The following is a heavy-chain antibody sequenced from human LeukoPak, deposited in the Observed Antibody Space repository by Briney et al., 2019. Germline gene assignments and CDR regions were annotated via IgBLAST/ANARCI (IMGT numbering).Heavy chain of an antibody. D-gene: IGHD2-8*01. CDR2: ISSDGKSK. V-gene: IGHV3-30*04. J-gene: IGHJ4*02. CDR3: ARDPMADFDY. Sequence: VGSLRVSCAASGFTFSTYAFHWVRQAPGTGLEWVAVISSDGKSKIYADSVKGRFTISRDNSKNTLFLQMNSLRTEDTAVYYCARDPMADFDYWGQGAVDTVSS. CDR1: GFTFSTYA.